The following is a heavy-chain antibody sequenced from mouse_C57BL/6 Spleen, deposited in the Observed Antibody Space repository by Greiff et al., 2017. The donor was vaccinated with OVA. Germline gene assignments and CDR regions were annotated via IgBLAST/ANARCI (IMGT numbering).Heavy chain of an antibody. V-gene: IGHV5-17*01. D-gene: IGHD4-1*01. CDR2: ISSGSSTI. CDR3: ARDYWDGFDY. CDR1: GFTFSDYG. J-gene: IGHJ2*01. Sequence: EVKLQESGGGLVKPGGSLKLSCAASGFTFSDYGMHWVRQAPEKGLEWVAYISSGSSTIYYADTVKGRFTISRDNAKNTLFLQMTSLRSEDTAMYYCARDYWDGFDYWGQGTTLTVSS.